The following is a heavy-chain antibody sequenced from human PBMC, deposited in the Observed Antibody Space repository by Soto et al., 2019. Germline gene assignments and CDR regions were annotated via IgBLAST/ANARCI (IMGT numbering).Heavy chain of an antibody. Sequence: QVQLVQSGAEVKKPGSSVKVSCKASGGTFSSYAISWVRQAPGQWLEWMGGIIPIFGTADYAQKFQGRVTITADESTSTAYMELSSLRSEDTAVYYCASHSSLRGYCISTSCYGYYYGMDVWGQGTTVTVSS. V-gene: IGHV1-69*12. J-gene: IGHJ6*02. CDR2: IIPIFGTA. D-gene: IGHD2-2*01. CDR1: GGTFSSYA. CDR3: ASHSSLRGYCISTSCYGYYYGMDV.